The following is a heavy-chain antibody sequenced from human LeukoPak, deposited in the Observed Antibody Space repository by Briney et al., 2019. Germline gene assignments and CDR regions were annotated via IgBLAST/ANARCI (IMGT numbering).Heavy chain of an antibody. CDR1: GGSFSGYY. J-gene: IGHJ5*02. D-gene: IGHD4-17*01. CDR3: ASCFYGDYVRWFDP. Sequence: PSETLSLTCAVYGGSFSGYYWSWIRQPPGKGLEWIGEINHSGSTNYNPSLKSRVTISVDTSKNQFSLKLSSVTAADTAVYYCASCFYGDYVRWFDPWGQGTLVTVSS. V-gene: IGHV4-34*01. CDR2: INHSGST.